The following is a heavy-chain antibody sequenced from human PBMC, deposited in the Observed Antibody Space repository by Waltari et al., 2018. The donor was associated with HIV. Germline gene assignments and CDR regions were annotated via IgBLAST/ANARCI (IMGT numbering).Heavy chain of an antibody. D-gene: IGHD3-10*01. J-gene: IGHJ2*01. Sequence: QVQMVQSGAEVKKPGASVKVSCKASGYTFTGYYIHWVRQAPGQGLEWMGWINPNSGGTNYAQKFQGWVTMTRDTSFSTAFMELSRLRSDDTAVYYCARDAELGYFDLWGRGTLFTVSS. CDR3: ARDAELGYFDL. CDR1: GYTFTGYY. V-gene: IGHV1-2*04. CDR2: INPNSGGT.